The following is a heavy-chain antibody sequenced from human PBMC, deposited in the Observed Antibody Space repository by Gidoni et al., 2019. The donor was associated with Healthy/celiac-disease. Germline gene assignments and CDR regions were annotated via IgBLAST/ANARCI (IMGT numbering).Heavy chain of an antibody. J-gene: IGHJ4*02. CDR2: ISSSGSTI. CDR1: GFTFSYYY. D-gene: IGHD2-15*01. CDR3: ARDGYCSGGSCYTTRYFDY. V-gene: IGHV3-11*01. Sequence: QVQLVESGGGLVKPGGSLRPSCAAPGFTFSYYYIRWIRQAPGKGLEGVSYISSSGSTIYYADSVKGRFTISRDNAKNSLYLQMNSLRAEDTAVYYCARDGYCSGGSCYTTRYFDYWGQGTLVTVSS.